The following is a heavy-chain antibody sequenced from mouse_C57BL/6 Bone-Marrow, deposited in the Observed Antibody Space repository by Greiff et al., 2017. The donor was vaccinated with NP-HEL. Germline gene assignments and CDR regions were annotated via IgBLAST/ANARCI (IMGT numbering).Heavy chain of an antibody. CDR1: GYTFTSYW. Sequence: VQLQQPGAELVKPGASVKLSCKASGYTFTSYWMHWVKQRPGQGLEWIGMIHPNSGSTNYNEKFKSKATLTVDKSSSTAYMQLSSLTAEDSAVYYCARGDGAYYYAMDDWGQGTSVTVSS. V-gene: IGHV1-64*01. J-gene: IGHJ4*01. CDR2: IHPNSGST. CDR3: ARGDGAYYYAMDD. D-gene: IGHD2-3*01.